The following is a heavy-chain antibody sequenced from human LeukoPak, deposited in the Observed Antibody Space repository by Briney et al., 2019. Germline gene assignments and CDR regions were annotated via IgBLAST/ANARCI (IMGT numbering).Heavy chain of an antibody. CDR3: ARSYCSGGSCYPIYAFDI. CDR1: GYTFTGYY. CDR2: INPNSGGT. V-gene: IGHV1-2*02. J-gene: IGHJ3*02. D-gene: IGHD2-15*01. Sequence: ASVKVSCKASGYTFTGYYMHGVRQAPGQGLEWMGWINPNSGGTNYAQKFQGRVTMTRDTSISTAYMELSRLRSDDTAVYYCARSYCSGGSCYPIYAFDIWGQGTMVTVSS.